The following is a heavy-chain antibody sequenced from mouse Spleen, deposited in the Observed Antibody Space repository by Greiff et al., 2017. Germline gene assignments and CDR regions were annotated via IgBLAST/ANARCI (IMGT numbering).Heavy chain of an antibody. CDR1: GYTFTSYW. CDR2: IDPSDSYT. D-gene: IGHD2-1*01. Sequence: VQLQQPGAELVRPGTSVKLSCKASGYTFTSYWMHWVKQRPGQGLEWIGVIDPSDSYTNYNQKFKGKATLTVDTSSSTAYMQLSSLTSEDSAVYYCARYGNYLFDYWGQGTTLTVSS. V-gene: IGHV1-59*01. J-gene: IGHJ2*01. CDR3: ARYGNYLFDY.